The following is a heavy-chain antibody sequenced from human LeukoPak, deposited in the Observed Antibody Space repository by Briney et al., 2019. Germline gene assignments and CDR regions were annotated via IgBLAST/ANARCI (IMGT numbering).Heavy chain of an antibody. CDR3: ARGQFWSGYSI. V-gene: IGHV4-30-2*01. CDR2: IYHSGST. CDR1: GASIASGGYF. Sequence: PSQTLSLTCTVSGASIASGGYFWSWIRQPPGKGLEWIGYIYHSGSTYFNPSLKSRVTISVGRSKNQFSLNLSSVTAADTAVYYCARGQFWSGYSIWGQGTLVTVSS. J-gene: IGHJ4*02. D-gene: IGHD3-3*02.